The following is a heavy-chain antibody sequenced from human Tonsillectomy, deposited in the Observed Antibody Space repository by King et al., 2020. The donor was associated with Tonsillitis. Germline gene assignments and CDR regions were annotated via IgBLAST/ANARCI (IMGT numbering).Heavy chain of an antibody. J-gene: IGHJ4*02. CDR3: AKDRFDGNYVIYYFDY. Sequence: VQLVESGGGVVQPGRSLRLSCAASGFTFSSYGMHGVRQAPGKGLEWVAVISYDGSNKYYADSVKGRFTISRDNSKNTLYLQMNSLRAEDTAVYYCAKDRFDGNYVIYYFDYGGQGTLVTVSS. CDR2: ISYDGSNK. V-gene: IGHV3-30*18. CDR1: GFTFSSYG. D-gene: IGHD3-9*01.